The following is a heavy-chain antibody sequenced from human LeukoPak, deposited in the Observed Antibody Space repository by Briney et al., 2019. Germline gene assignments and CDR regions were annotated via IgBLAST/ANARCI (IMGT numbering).Heavy chain of an antibody. Sequence: ASETLSLTCAVYGGSFSGYYWSWIRQPPGKGLEWIGEINHSGSTNYNPSLKSRVTISVDTSKNQFSLKLSSVTAADTAVYYCARGSPRGERDIVVVPAALRTHFDYWGQGTLVTVSS. J-gene: IGHJ4*02. CDR2: INHSGST. CDR3: ARGSPRGERDIVVVPAALRTHFDY. D-gene: IGHD2-2*01. V-gene: IGHV4-34*01. CDR1: GGSFSGYY.